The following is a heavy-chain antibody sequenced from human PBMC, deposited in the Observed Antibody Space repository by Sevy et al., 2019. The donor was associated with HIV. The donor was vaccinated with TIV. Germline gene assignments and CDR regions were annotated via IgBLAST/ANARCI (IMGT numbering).Heavy chain of an antibody. V-gene: IGHV3-21*01. D-gene: IGHD3-10*01. CDR1: GFTFSSYS. Sequence: GGSLRLSCAASGFTFSSYSMNWVRQAPGKGLEWVSSISSSSSYIYYTDSVKGRFTISRDNAKNSLYLQMNSLRAEDTAVYYCARDRAGQFPGWGQGTLVTVSS. J-gene: IGHJ4*02. CDR3: ARDRAGQFPG. CDR2: ISSSSSYI.